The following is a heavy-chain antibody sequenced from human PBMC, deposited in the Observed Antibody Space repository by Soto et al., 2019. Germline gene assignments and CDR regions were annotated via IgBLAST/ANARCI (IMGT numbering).Heavy chain of an antibody. D-gene: IGHD6-13*01. CDR1: GGSISSTSYY. CDR3: ARRSNSNWYGWFDP. CDR2: IYYSGST. J-gene: IGHJ5*02. V-gene: IGHV4-39*01. Sequence: QLQLRESGPGLVKPSGTLSLTCTVSGGSISSTSYYWGWIRQPPGKGLEWIGNIYYSGSTFYNPSLKSRVTISVDTSKNQFSLKLSSVTAADTAVYYCARRSNSNWYGWFDPWGQGTLVTVSS.